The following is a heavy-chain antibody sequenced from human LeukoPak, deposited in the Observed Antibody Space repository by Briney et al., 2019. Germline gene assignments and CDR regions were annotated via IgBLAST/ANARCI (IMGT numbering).Heavy chain of an antibody. J-gene: IGHJ4*02. CDR2: IYHSGTT. D-gene: IGHD5-18*01. Sequence: PSETLSLNCAVSGHSISSYYYWGWIRQPPGKGLEWIGRIYHSGTTYYNPSLKSRVTISVDTSKNQFSHKLTSVTAADTAVYYCARQGTAVVIDYWGQGTLVTVSS. V-gene: IGHV4-38-2*01. CDR3: ARQGTAVVIDY. CDR1: GHSISSYYY.